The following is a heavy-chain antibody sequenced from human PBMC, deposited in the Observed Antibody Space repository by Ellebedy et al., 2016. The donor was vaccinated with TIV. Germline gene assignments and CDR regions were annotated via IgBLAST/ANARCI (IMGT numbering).Heavy chain of an antibody. CDR1: GFTFPAYA. CDR3: AKVILTGYSNFDS. CDR2: FVNSGDTT. D-gene: IGHD3-9*01. V-gene: IGHV3-23*01. Sequence: GESLKISCAASGFTFPAYAMSWVRQAPGKGLEWVSGFVNSGDTTSYADSVKGRFTISRDNSKETLYLQMNSLRAEDTAVYYCAKVILTGYSNFDSWGQGTLVTVSS. J-gene: IGHJ4*02.